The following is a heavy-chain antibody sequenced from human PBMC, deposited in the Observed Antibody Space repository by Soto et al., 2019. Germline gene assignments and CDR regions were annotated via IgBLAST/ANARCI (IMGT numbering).Heavy chain of an antibody. V-gene: IGHV3-30-3*01. CDR3: ASESSSTVTTGGGGSAKDY. CDR1: GLTFSNYA. J-gene: IGHJ4*02. Sequence: QVHLLESGGGVVQPGRSLRLSCAASGLTFSNYAMHWVRQAPGKGLEWVACISYDGTNRCYPDSVKGRFTISRDNSRIKLYLQMNSLKTEDPAVYYCASESSSTVTTGGGGSAKDYWGQGTLVTVSS. D-gene: IGHD4-17*01. CDR2: ISYDGTNR.